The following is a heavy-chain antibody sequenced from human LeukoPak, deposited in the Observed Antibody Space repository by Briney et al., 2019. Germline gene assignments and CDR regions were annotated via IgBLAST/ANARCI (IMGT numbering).Heavy chain of an antibody. CDR3: ARDPPYCSSTSCLFDP. J-gene: IGHJ5*02. CDR2: IYYSGST. D-gene: IGHD2-2*01. CDR1: GGSISSSSYY. V-gene: IGHV4-39*02. Sequence: SETLSLTCTVSGGSISSSSYYWGWIRQPPGKGLEWIGSIYYSGSTYYNPSLKSRVTISVDTSKNQFSLKLSSVTAADTAVYYCARDPPYCSSTSCLFDPWGQGPWSPSPQ.